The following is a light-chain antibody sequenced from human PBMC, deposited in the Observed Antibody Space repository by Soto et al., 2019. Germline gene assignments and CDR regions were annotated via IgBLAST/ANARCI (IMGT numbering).Light chain of an antibody. CDR1: ESISKW. V-gene: IGKV1-5*01. CDR2: DAS. CDR3: QQRSSWPRIT. Sequence: GDRVTITCRASESISKWLAWYQQKPGKAPELLISDASSLESGVPSRFSGSGSGTEFTLTISSLEPDDFAVYYCQQRSSWPRITFGQGTRLEIK. J-gene: IGKJ5*01.